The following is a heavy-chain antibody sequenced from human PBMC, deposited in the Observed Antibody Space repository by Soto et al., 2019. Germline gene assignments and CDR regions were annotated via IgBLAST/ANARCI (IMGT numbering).Heavy chain of an antibody. CDR2: MNANSGNT. D-gene: IGHD2-21*02. CDR1: GYTFTSYD. V-gene: IGHV1-8*01. CDR3: ASAYCGGDCSNYYYGMDV. J-gene: IGHJ6*02. Sequence: GASVKVSSKASGYTFTSYDINWARQATGQGLEWMGWMNANSGNTDYAQKFQGRVTITRDTSASTAYMELSSLRSEDTAVYYCASAYCGGDCSNYYYGMDVWGQGTTVTVSS.